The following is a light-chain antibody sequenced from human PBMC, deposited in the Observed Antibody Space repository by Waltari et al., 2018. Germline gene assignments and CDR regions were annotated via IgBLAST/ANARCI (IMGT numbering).Light chain of an antibody. CDR1: QSVSRY. J-gene: IGKJ1*01. V-gene: IGKV3-20*01. Sequence: EIVLTQSPGTLSLSPGERATLSYRASQSVSRYLAWYQQKPGQAPRLLIYGASSRATGIPDRFSGSGSGTDFSLTISRLEPEDFAVYYCQNHERLPAMFGQGTKVEIK. CDR2: GAS. CDR3: QNHERLPAM.